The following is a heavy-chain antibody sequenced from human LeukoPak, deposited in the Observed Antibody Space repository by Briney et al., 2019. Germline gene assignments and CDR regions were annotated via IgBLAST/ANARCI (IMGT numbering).Heavy chain of an antibody. CDR3: ARDGGYYDSSGIPY. CDR1: GGTFSSYA. D-gene: IGHD3-22*01. J-gene: IGHJ4*02. V-gene: IGHV1-69*13. Sequence: SVKVSCKASGGTFSSYAISWVRQAPGRGLEWMGGIIPIFGTANYAQKFQGRVTITADESTSTAYMELSSLRSEDTAVYYCARDGGYYDSSGIPYWGQGTLVTVSS. CDR2: IIPIFGTA.